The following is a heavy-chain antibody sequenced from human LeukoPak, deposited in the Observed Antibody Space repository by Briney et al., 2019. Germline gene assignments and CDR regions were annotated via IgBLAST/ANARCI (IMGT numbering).Heavy chain of an antibody. D-gene: IGHD3-22*01. CDR2: INPNTGDT. J-gene: IGHJ4*02. Sequence: ASVKVSCKASGYTITGYYMHWVRQAPGQGLEWMGRINPNTGDTNSARKFQGRVTMTRDTSISTVYMELSRLRSDDTAVYYCARDRGDDTASYFDYWGQGTLVTVSS. V-gene: IGHV1-2*06. CDR1: GYTITGYY. CDR3: ARDRGDDTASYFDY.